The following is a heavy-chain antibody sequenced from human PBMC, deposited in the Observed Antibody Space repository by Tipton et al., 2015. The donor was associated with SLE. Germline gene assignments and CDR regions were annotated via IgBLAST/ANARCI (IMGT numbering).Heavy chain of an antibody. Sequence: TLSLTCAVYGGSFSGNYWIWIRQPPGKGLEWIGSIYYSGSTYYNPSLKSRVTIPVDTSKNQFSLKLSSVTAADTAVYFCARTGPISRFYGMDVWGQGTTVTVSS. CDR3: ARTGPISRFYGMDV. CDR2: IYYSGST. D-gene: IGHD1-14*01. V-gene: IGHV4-34*01. J-gene: IGHJ6*02. CDR1: GGSFSGNY.